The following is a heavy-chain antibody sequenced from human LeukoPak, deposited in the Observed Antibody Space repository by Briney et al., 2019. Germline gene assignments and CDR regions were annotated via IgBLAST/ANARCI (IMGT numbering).Heavy chain of an antibody. Sequence: SVKVSCKASGGTFSSYAISWVRQAPGQGLEWMGGIIPIFGTANYAQKFQGRVTITTDESTSTAYMELSSLRSEDTAVYYCATRAEGVVFDAFDIWGQGTMVTVSS. CDR1: GGTFSSYA. V-gene: IGHV1-69*05. J-gene: IGHJ3*02. D-gene: IGHD3-3*01. CDR2: IIPIFGTA. CDR3: ATRAEGVVFDAFDI.